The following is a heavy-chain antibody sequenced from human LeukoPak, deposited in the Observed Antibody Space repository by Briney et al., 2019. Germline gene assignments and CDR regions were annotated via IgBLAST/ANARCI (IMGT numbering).Heavy chain of an antibody. V-gene: IGHV3-30*18. D-gene: IGHD1-26*01. J-gene: IGHJ4*02. CDR1: GFTFSSYG. CDR2: ISYDGSNK. CDR3: AKDTGSVNYFDY. Sequence: GRSLRLSCAASGFTFSSYGMHWVRQAPGKGLEWVAVISYDGSNKYYADSVRGRFTISRDNSKNTLYLQMNSLRAEDTAVYCCAKDTGSVNYFDYWGQGTLVTVSS.